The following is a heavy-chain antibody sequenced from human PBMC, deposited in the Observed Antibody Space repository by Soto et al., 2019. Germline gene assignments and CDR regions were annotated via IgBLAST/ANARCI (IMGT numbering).Heavy chain of an antibody. J-gene: IGHJ4*02. CDR3: AGGYYSDSSGYSPDLEY. Sequence: QLQLQESGPGLVKPSETLSLTCTVSGGSIGSYYWNWIRQPPGKTLEWIGHIYYSGFTKYNPSLRTRLTSSVDTSKNQFSLRLNSLTPADTAVYYCAGGYYSDSSGYSPDLEYWGQGTLVTVSS. CDR1: GGSIGSYY. V-gene: IGHV4-59*01. CDR2: IYYSGFT. D-gene: IGHD3-22*01.